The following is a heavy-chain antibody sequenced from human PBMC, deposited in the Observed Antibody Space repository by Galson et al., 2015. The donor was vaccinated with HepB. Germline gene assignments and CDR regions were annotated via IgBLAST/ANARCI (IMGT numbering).Heavy chain of an antibody. V-gene: IGHV3-33*01. CDR1: GFTFSDYG. CDR2: VYYDGSNK. CDR3: ARDRGYYYYYMDV. J-gene: IGHJ6*03. Sequence: SLRLSCAASGFTFSDYGMHWVRQAPGKGLEWVAVVYYDGSNKYYTDSVKGRFTISRDNSKNTVYLQMNSLRAEDTAVFYSARDRGYYYYYMDVWGKGTTVTVSS.